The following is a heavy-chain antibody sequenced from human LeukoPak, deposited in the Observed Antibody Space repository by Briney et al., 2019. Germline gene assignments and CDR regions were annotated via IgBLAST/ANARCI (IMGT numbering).Heavy chain of an antibody. D-gene: IGHD3-10*01. CDR2: ISWNSGSI. V-gene: IGHV3-9*01. Sequence: GGSLRLSCAASGFTFSSYEMNWVRHAPGKGLEWVSGISWNSGSIGYADSVKGRFTISRDNAKNSLYLQMNSLRAEDTALYYCAKDNDYYGSEIDYWGQGTLVTVSS. CDR1: GFTFSSYE. CDR3: AKDNDYYGSEIDY. J-gene: IGHJ4*02.